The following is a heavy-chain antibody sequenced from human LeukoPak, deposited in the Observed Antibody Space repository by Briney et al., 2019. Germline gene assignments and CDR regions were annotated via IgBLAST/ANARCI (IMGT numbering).Heavy chain of an antibody. J-gene: IGHJ3*02. CDR3: ARDLFSGSSGYYRRWDAFDI. CDR2: IYTSGST. CDR1: GGSISSYY. Sequence: SETLSLTCTVSGGSISSYYWSWIRQPAGKGLEWIGRIYTSGSTNYNPSLKSRVTMLVDTSKNQFSLKLSSVTAADTAVYYCARDLFSGSSGYYRRWDAFDIWGQGTMVTVSS. D-gene: IGHD3-22*01. V-gene: IGHV4-4*07.